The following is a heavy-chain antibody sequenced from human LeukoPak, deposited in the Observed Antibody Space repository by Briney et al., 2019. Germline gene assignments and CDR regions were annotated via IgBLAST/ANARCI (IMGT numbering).Heavy chain of an antibody. CDR2: INTDGSST. D-gene: IGHD6-13*01. V-gene: IGHV3-74*01. CDR3: AKLPRVAAAALVVDY. Sequence: SGGSLRLSCAASGFTFSSYWMHWVRQAPGKRLVWVSRINTDGSSTSYADSVKGRFTISRDNAKNTLYLQMNSLRAEDTAVYYCAKLPRVAAAALVVDYWGQGTLVTVSS. CDR1: GFTFSSYW. J-gene: IGHJ4*02.